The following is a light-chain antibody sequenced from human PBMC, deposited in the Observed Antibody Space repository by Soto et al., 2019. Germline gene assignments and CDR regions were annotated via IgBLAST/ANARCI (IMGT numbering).Light chain of an antibody. CDR2: DAS. CDR3: QQYNTYSGYT. CDR1: QSISSW. V-gene: IGKV1-5*01. Sequence: DIQMTQSPSTLSASVGDRVTITCRASQSISSWLAWYQQKPGKASKLLIYDASNLESGVPSRFSGSGSGTEFTLTISSLQPDDFATYYCQQYNTYSGYTFGQGTKVDIK. J-gene: IGKJ2*01.